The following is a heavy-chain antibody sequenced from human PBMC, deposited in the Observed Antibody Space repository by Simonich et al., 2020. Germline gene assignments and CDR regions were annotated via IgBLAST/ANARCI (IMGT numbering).Heavy chain of an antibody. Sequence: QVQLQESGPGLVKPSETLSLTCTVSGGSISSYCWGWRRQPPGKGLECIGYIYYSGSTNYNPSLNSRVTISVDTSKNQFSLKLSSVTAADTAVYYCARGGLYFDYWGQGTLVTVSS. J-gene: IGHJ4*02. D-gene: IGHD2-15*01. CDR1: GGSISSYC. V-gene: IGHV4-59*01. CDR2: IYYSGST. CDR3: ARGGLYFDY.